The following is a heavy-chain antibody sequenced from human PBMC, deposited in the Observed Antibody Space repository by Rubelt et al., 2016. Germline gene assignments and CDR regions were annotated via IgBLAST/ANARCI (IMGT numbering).Heavy chain of an antibody. J-gene: IGHJ2*01. D-gene: IGHD2-15*01. CDR3: ARRINPDLPGFVWYFDL. CDR1: GGSISSSSYY. V-gene: IGHV4-39*01. CDR2: IYYSGST. Sequence: QLQLQESGPGLVKPSETLSLTCTVSGGSISSSSYYWGWIRQPPGKGLEWIGSIYYSGSTYYNPSLEWRGTIFVATSKNQFSRMLSSVTAADTAVYCCARRINPDLPGFVWYFDLWGRGTLVTVSS.